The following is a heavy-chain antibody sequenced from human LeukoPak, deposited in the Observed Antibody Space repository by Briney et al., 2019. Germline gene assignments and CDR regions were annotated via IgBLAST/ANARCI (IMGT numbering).Heavy chain of an antibody. D-gene: IGHD5-18*01. CDR3: ASFNAVGYSYGFDY. J-gene: IGHJ4*02. CDR1: GGSISSGGYY. CDR2: IYYSGSN. V-gene: IGHV4-31*03. Sequence: SQTLSLTCTVSGGSISSGGYYWSWIRQHPGKGLEWIGYIYYSGSNYYNPSLKSRVTISVDTSKNQCSLKLSSVTAADTAVYYCASFNAVGYSYGFDYWGQGPLVTVSS.